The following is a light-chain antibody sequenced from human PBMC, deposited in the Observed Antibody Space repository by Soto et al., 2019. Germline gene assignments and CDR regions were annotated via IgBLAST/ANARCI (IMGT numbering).Light chain of an antibody. CDR2: GAS. Sequence: EIIMTQSPATLSVSPCEIVTLSCSSSQSVSSNLAWYQQKPGQAPRLLIYGASTRATGIPARFSGSGSGTEFTLTISSLEPEDFAVYYCQQRSNWPRWTFGQGTKVDIK. CDR1: QSVSSN. CDR3: QQRSNWPRWT. J-gene: IGKJ1*01. V-gene: IGKV3-15*01.